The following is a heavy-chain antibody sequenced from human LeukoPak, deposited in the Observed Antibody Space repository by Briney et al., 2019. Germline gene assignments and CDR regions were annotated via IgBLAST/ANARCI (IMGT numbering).Heavy chain of an antibody. Sequence: SETLSLTCTVSGGSVISSNSYRGWIRQPPGKGLEWIGSLYYSGSSYYNPSLKSRVTISADTSKNHFSLKLTSVTAADTAVYYCVRDQQYNRPAGWFDPWGQGTLVTVSS. V-gene: IGHV4-39*02. CDR2: LYYSGSS. J-gene: IGHJ5*02. CDR1: GGSVISSNSY. D-gene: IGHD1-14*01. CDR3: VRDQQYNRPAGWFDP.